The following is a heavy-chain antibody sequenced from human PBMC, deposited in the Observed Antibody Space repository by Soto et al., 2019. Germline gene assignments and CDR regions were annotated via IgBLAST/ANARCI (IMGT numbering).Heavy chain of an antibody. CDR1: GFIFTSYG. CDR2: ILHDGSAE. J-gene: IGHJ6*02. V-gene: IGHV3-30*03. CDR3: ARSRDGYSFYFYYGMDG. Sequence: QVQLVESGGGVVQPGRSLRLSCAASGFIFTSYGMHWVRQAPGKGLEWMALILHDGSAEYYADSVKGRFTISRDNSKNTLDLQMNSLTAEDTAVYYCARSRDGYSFYFYYGMDGWGQGTTVTVSS. D-gene: IGHD4-4*01.